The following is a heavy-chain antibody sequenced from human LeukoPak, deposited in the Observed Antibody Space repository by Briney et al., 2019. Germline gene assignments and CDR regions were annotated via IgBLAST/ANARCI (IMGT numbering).Heavy chain of an antibody. CDR1: GYSISSGYY. CDR2: IYHSGST. CDR3: ARGLDVATIVY. J-gene: IGHJ4*02. Sequence: PSETLSLTCAVSGYSISSGYYWGWIRQPPGKGLEWIGSIYHSGSTYYNPSLKSRVTISVDTSKNQFSLKLSSVTAADTAVYYCARGLDVATIVYWGQGTLVTVSS. D-gene: IGHD5-12*01. V-gene: IGHV4-38-2*01.